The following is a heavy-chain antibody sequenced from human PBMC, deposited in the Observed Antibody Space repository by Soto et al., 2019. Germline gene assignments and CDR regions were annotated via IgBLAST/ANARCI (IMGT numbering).Heavy chain of an antibody. CDR2: ISAYNGNT. J-gene: IGHJ4*02. CDR3: ARYPRRDVQRTGDFDY. D-gene: IGHD1-1*01. V-gene: IGHV1-18*01. CDR1: GYTFTSYG. Sequence: ASVKVSCKASGYTFTSYGISWVRQAPGQGLEWMGWISAYNGNTNYAQKLQGRVTMTTDTSTSTAYMELRSLRSDDTAVYYCARYPRRDVQRTGDFDYWGQGTLVTVSS.